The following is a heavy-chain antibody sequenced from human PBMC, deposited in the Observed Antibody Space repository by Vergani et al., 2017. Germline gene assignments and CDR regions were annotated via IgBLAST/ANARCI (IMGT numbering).Heavy chain of an antibody. CDR2: INHSGST. V-gene: IGHV4-34*01. CDR3: ARRRGYSYGLSNWFDP. J-gene: IGHJ5*02. D-gene: IGHD5-18*01. CDR1: GGSFSGYY. Sequence: QGQLQQWGAGLLKPSETLSLTCAVYGGSFSGYYWSWVRQPPGKGLEWIGEINHSGSTNYNPSLKSRVTISVDTPKNQFSLKLSAVTAADPAVYYCARRRGYSYGLSNWFDPWGQGTLVTVSS.